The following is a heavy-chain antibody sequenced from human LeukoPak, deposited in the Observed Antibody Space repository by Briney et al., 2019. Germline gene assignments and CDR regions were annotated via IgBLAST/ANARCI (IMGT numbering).Heavy chain of an antibody. Sequence: GGSLRLSCAASGFTFSTYTMNWVRQAPGKGLEWVSFIDNSISAIYYADSVKGRFTISRDNAKNSLYLQMNSLRVEDTAVYYCARDRCSGGSCYIGYGMDVWGQGTTVTVSS. CDR3: ARDRCSGGSCYIGYGMDV. CDR2: IDNSISAI. D-gene: IGHD2-15*01. CDR1: GFTFSTYT. V-gene: IGHV3-48*04. J-gene: IGHJ6*02.